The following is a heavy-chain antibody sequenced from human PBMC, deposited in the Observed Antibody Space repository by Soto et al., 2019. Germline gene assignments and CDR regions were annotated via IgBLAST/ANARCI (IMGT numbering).Heavy chain of an antibody. J-gene: IGHJ6*02. CDR2: ISAYNGNT. V-gene: IGHV1-18*01. D-gene: IGHD5-18*01. Sequence: APGQGLEWMGWISAYNGNTNYAQKLQGRVTMTTDTSTSTAYMELRSLRSDDTAVYYCARGGYSYGGSYGRDVWGQGTTVTVSS. CDR3: ARGGYSYGGSYGRDV.